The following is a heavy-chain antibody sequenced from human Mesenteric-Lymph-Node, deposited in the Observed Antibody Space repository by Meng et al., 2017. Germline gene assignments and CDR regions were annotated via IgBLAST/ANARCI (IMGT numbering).Heavy chain of an antibody. Sequence: GESLKISCKGSGYSFTSYWIGWVRQMPGKGLEWMGIIYPGDSDTRYSPSFQGQVTISADKSISTAYLQWSSLKASNTAMYYCARRSTIFGVVINPIDYWGQGTLVTVSS. J-gene: IGHJ4*02. CDR1: GYSFTSYW. V-gene: IGHV5-51*01. CDR3: ARRSTIFGVVINPIDY. D-gene: IGHD3-3*01. CDR2: IYPGDSDT.